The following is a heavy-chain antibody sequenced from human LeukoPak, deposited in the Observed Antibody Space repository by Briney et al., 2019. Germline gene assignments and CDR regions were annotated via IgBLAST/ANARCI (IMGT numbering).Heavy chain of an antibody. CDR3: ASPSGIRSGGNWKGAFDI. Sequence: SVKVSCKSSGGTFSSYAIDWVRQAPGQGLEWMGGIIPIFGTANYAQKFQGRVTITADKSTGTAYMELSSLRSEDTAVYYCASPSGIRSGGNWKGAFDIWGQGTMVTVSS. V-gene: IGHV1-69*06. CDR2: IIPIFGTA. J-gene: IGHJ3*02. CDR1: GGTFSSYA. D-gene: IGHD2-15*01.